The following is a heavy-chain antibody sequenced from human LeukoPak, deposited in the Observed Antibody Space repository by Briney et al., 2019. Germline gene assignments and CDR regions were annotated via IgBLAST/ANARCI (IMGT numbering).Heavy chain of an antibody. CDR3: ARVIGSYGDSAY. V-gene: IGHV3-48*04. CDR1: GFTFSDYS. CDR2: IGIDSGNT. D-gene: IGHD4-17*01. J-gene: IGHJ4*02. Sequence: PGGSLRLSCAASGFTFSDYSMNWVRQAPGKGLEWISYIGIDSGNTNYADSVKGRFTISRDNAKNSLYLQMNSLTAEDTAVYYCARVIGSYGDSAYWGQGTLVTVSS.